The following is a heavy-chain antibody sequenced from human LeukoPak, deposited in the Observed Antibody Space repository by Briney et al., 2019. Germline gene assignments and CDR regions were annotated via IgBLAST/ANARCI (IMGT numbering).Heavy chain of an antibody. Sequence: ETLSLTCTVSGGSISSYYWSWIRQPPGKGLEWIGYIYYSGSTNYNPSLKSRVTISVDTSKNQFSLKLSSVTAADTAVYYCARVLEGYYDSSGYLGYWYFDLWGRGTLVTVSS. CDR1: GGSISSYY. J-gene: IGHJ2*01. V-gene: IGHV4-59*08. CDR2: IYYSGST. CDR3: ARVLEGYYDSSGYLGYWYFDL. D-gene: IGHD3-22*01.